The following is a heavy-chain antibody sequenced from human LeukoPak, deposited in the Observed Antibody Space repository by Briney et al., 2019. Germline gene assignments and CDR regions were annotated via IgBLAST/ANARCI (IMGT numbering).Heavy chain of an antibody. CDR2: INHSGST. V-gene: IGHV4-34*01. CDR1: GGSFSGYY. Sequence: SETLSLTCAVYGGSFSGYYWSWIRQPPGKGLEWIGEINHSGSTNYNPSLKSRVTISVDTSKNQFSLKLSSVTAADTAVYYCARGLGRSGYYSRAFDYWGQGTLVTVSS. CDR3: ARGLGRSGYYSRAFDY. J-gene: IGHJ4*02. D-gene: IGHD3-22*01.